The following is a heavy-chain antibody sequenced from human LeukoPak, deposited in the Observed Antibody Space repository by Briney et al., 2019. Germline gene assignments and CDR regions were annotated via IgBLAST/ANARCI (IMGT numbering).Heavy chain of an antibody. Sequence: GGSLRLSCAASGFTFSRFGMHWVRQAPGKGLEWVAVIWYDGSNKYYADSVKGRFTISRDNSKNTLYLQMNSLRAEDTAVYYCARDSYYYDSSGYYRTLYYFDYWGQGTLVTVSS. V-gene: IGHV3-33*08. CDR1: GFTFSRFG. CDR2: IWYDGSNK. D-gene: IGHD3-22*01. J-gene: IGHJ4*02. CDR3: ARDSYYYDSSGYYRTLYYFDY.